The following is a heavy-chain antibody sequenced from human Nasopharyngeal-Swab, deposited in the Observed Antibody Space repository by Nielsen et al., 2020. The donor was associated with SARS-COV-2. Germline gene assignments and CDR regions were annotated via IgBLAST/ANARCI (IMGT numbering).Heavy chain of an antibody. CDR1: GFTFSDYY. V-gene: IGHV3-11*01. CDR2: ISSSGSTL. J-gene: IGHJ4*02. CDR3: ARGVNYDSSDYYPYHFDS. Sequence: GESLKISCAASGFTFSDYYMSWIRQAPGKGLEWVSYISSSGSTLNNVDSVKGRFTISRDNAKKALYLQMNSLGAEDTAVYYCARGVNYDSSDYYPYHFDSWGQGTLVTVSS. D-gene: IGHD3-22*01.